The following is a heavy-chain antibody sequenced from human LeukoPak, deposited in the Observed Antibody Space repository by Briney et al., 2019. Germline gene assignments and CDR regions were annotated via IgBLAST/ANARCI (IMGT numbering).Heavy chain of an antibody. CDR2: MNPNSGNT. V-gene: IGHV1-8*03. CDR3: ARVGYSSSFNFDY. Sequence: ASVKVPCKASGYTFTSYDINWVRQATGQGLEWMGWMNPNSGNTGYAQKFQGRVTITRNTSISTAYMELSSLRSEDTAVYYCARVGYSSSFNFDYWGQGTLVTVSS. J-gene: IGHJ4*02. CDR1: GYTFTSYD. D-gene: IGHD6-13*01.